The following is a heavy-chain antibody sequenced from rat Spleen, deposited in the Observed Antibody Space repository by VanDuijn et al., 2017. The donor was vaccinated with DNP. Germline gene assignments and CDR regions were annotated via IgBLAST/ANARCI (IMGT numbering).Heavy chain of an antibody. CDR3: ARQGISILRIITTLDY. Sequence: EVQVVESGGGLVQPGRSMKLSCAASGFTFSNSDMAWVRQAPTKGLEWVASISTGGGTTYYRDSVKGRFTISRDNAKSTLYLQMNSLRSEDMATYYCARQGISILRIITTLDYWGQGVMVTVSS. J-gene: IGHJ2*01. CDR1: GFTFSNSD. CDR2: ISTGGGTT. D-gene: IGHD1-6*01. V-gene: IGHV5-25*01.